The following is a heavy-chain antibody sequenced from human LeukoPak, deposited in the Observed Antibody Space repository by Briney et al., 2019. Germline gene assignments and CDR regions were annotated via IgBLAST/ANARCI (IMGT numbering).Heavy chain of an antibody. D-gene: IGHD5-24*01. CDR1: GGTFSSYT. CDR2: MNPNSGNT. Sequence: ASVKVSCTASGGTFSSYTISWVRQAPGQGLEWMGWMNPNSGNTGYAQKFQGRVIMTGNTSISTAYMELSSLRSEDTAVYYCARGLGRMATMDWFDPWGQGTLVTVSS. V-gene: IGHV1-8*02. J-gene: IGHJ5*02. CDR3: ARGLGRMATMDWFDP.